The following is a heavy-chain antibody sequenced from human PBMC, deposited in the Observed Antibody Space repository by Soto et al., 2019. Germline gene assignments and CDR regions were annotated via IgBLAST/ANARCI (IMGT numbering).Heavy chain of an antibody. Sequence: QVQLVESGGGVVQPGRSLRLSCAASGFTFSSYGMHWVRQAPGKGLEWVAVIWNDGSNKYYADSVKGRFTISRDNSKNTLYLQMNSLRAEDTAVYYCARDRRAYCCGDCCFDYWGQGTLVTVSS. CDR1: GFTFSSYG. J-gene: IGHJ4*02. CDR3: ARDRRAYCCGDCCFDY. V-gene: IGHV3-33*01. D-gene: IGHD2-21*02. CDR2: IWNDGSNK.